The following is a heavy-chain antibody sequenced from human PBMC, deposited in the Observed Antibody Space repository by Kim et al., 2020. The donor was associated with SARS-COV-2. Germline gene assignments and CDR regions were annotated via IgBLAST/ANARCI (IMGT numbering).Heavy chain of an antibody. J-gene: IGHJ5*02. CDR2: T. CDR3: ARHDGFDP. V-gene: IGHV3-66*04. Sequence: TFVADSGNGRCTITRDRSKNTLYLQMNRLRVEDTAVYYCARHDGFDPWGQGTLVTVSS.